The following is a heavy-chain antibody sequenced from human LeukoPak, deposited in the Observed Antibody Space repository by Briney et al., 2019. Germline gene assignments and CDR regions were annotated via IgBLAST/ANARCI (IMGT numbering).Heavy chain of an antibody. V-gene: IGHV4-34*01. D-gene: IGHD3-22*01. CDR3: AIRVSRHYYDSSGYYHNWFDP. J-gene: IGHJ5*02. Sequence: KPSETLSLTCAVYGGSFSGYYWSWIRQPPGKGLEWIGEINHSGSTNYNPSLKSRVTISVDTSKNQFSLKLSSVTAADTAVYYCAIRVSRHYYDSSGYYHNWFDPWGRGTLVTVSS. CDR1: GGSFSGYY. CDR2: INHSGST.